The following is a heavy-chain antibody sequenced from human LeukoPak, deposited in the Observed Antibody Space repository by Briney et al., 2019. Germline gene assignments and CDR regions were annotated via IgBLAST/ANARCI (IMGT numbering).Heavy chain of an antibody. CDR3: ARGRIAAHYYYGMDV. Sequence: GGSLRLSCAASGFTFSSYSMNWVRQAPGKGLEWVSSISSSSSYIYHADSVKGRFTISRDNAKNSLYLQMNSLRAEDTAVYYCARGRIAAHYYYGMDVWGQGTTVTVSS. J-gene: IGHJ6*02. V-gene: IGHV3-21*01. CDR2: ISSSSSYI. D-gene: IGHD6-25*01. CDR1: GFTFSSYS.